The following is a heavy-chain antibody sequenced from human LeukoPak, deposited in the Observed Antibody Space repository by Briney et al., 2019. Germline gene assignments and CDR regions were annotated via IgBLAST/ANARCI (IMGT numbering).Heavy chain of an antibody. D-gene: IGHD3-9*01. Sequence: GGSLRLSCAASGFTLSNYGMHWVRQAPGKGLEWVAVIYYDGTKKYYADSVRGRFTISRDTSKNTVYLQMNSLRAEDTAVYYCARDILTGYSFDYWGHGTLVTVSS. CDR3: ARDILTGYSFDY. V-gene: IGHV3-33*01. CDR2: IYYDGTKK. CDR1: GFTLSNYG. J-gene: IGHJ4*01.